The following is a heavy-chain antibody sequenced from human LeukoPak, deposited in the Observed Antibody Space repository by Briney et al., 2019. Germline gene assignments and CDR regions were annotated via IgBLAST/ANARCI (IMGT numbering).Heavy chain of an antibody. Sequence: GGSLRLSCAASGFTFSSYSMHWVRQAPGKGLVWVSSINASGDTTYYADSVKGRFTISRDNSKNTPFLQMNSLRAEDTAIYYCAKDNXYCSXXNCFFDXWGXXTXXXVSS. CDR3: AKDNXYCSXXNCFFDX. CDR2: INASGDTT. J-gene: IGHJ4*01. D-gene: IGHD2-2*01. V-gene: IGHV3-23*01. CDR1: GFTFSSYS.